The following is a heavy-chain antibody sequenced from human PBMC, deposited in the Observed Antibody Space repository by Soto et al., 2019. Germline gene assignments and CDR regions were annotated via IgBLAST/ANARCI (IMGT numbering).Heavy chain of an antibody. J-gene: IGHJ2*01. CDR1: GFTFSSYA. D-gene: IGHD4-4*01. Sequence: QVQLVESGGGVVQPGRSLRLSCAASGFTFSSYAMHWVRQAPGKGLEWVAVISYDGSNKYYADSVKGRFTISRDNSKNTLYLQMNSLRAEDTAVYYCARDTVRGWYFDLWGRGTLVTVSS. CDR2: ISYDGSNK. V-gene: IGHV3-30-3*01. CDR3: ARDTVRGWYFDL.